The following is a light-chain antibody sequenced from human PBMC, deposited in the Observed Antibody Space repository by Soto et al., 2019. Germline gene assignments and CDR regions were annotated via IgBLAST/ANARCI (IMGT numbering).Light chain of an antibody. CDR3: CSYVGATTDV. CDR2: EGI. CDR1: SSIIGGYNV. V-gene: IGLV2-23*01. J-gene: IGLJ1*01. Sequence: QSVPTQPASVSWSPGQSITISCSAASSIIGGYNVISRYHQHPGKAPKVIVYEGIKRPSGVSDRLSGSTSGCTASLTITRLQAEDEAEYYCCSYVGATTDVFGSGTKVTVL.